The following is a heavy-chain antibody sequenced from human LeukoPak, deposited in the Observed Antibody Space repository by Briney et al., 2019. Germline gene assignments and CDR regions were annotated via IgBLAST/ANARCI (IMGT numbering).Heavy chain of an antibody. CDR1: GFTFSSYA. V-gene: IGHV3-30*04. D-gene: IGHD2-2*01. J-gene: IGHJ4*02. Sequence: GRSLRLSCAASGFTFSSYAMHWVRQASGKGLEWVAVISYDGSNKYYADSVKGRFTISRDNSKNTLYLQMNSLRAEDTAVYYCARVDVVVPAAFDYWGQGTLVTVSS. CDR2: ISYDGSNK. CDR3: ARVDVVVPAAFDY.